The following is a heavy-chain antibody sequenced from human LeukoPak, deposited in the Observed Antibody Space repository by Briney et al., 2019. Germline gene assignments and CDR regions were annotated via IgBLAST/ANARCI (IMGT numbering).Heavy chain of an antibody. CDR2: ISGSGNST. CDR1: EFTFATYH. V-gene: IGHV3-23*01. J-gene: IGHJ4*02. CDR3: AKTLVGATSGPDYYFVS. D-gene: IGHD1-26*01. Sequence: PGGSLRLSCAASEFTFATYHMTWVRQAPGKGLEWVSAISGSGNSTYYPDSVKGRFSISRDNSKNTLYLQISSLRAEDTAVYYCAKTLVGATSGPDYYFVSWGQGTLVTVSS.